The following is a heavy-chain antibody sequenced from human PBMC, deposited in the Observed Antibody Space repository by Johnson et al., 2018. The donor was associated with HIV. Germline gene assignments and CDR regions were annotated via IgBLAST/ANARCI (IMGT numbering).Heavy chain of an antibody. Sequence: QMQLVESGGGVVQPGRSLRLSCAASGFTFSSYAMHWVRQAPGKGLEWVAVISYDGSNKYYADSVKGRFTISSDNSKNTLYLQMNSLRAEDTAVYYCARVHSGGAFDIWGQGTMVTVSS. CDR2: ISYDGSNK. J-gene: IGHJ3*02. CDR1: GFTFSSYA. CDR3: ARVHSGGAFDI. V-gene: IGHV3-30-3*01.